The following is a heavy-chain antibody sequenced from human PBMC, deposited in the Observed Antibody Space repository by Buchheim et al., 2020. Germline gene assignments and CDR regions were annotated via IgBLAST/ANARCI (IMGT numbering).Heavy chain of an antibody. D-gene: IGHD5-12*01. CDR1: GGSISTTNW. J-gene: IGHJ5*02. CDR3: ARDFRVSGATVGYDL. Sequence: QVQLQESGPGLVKPSGTLSLTCAVSGGSISTTNWWIWVRQSPGKGLEWLGQIYHSGTTNYNPSLNSRVTISVDKSKNQFSLKVNSVTAADTAVYYCARDFRVSGATVGYDLWGQGIL. V-gene: IGHV4-4*02. CDR2: IYHSGTT.